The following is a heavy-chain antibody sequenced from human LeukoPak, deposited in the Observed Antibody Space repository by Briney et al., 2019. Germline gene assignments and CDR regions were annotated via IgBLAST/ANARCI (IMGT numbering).Heavy chain of an antibody. CDR1: GFTFSSYS. CDR2: IYSGGST. Sequence: GGSLRLSCAASGFTFSSYSMNWVRQAPEKGLEWVSVIYSGGSTYYADSVKGRFTISRDNSKNTLYLQMNSLRAEDTAVYYCARGGAAAGFDPWGQGTLVTVSS. V-gene: IGHV3-66*01. D-gene: IGHD6-13*01. J-gene: IGHJ5*02. CDR3: ARGGAAAGFDP.